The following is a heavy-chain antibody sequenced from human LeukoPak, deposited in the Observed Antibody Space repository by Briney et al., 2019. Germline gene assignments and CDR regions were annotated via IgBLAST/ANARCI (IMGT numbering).Heavy chain of an antibody. CDR1: GASISSDSYS. J-gene: IGHJ5*02. V-gene: IGHV4-61*02. D-gene: IGHD2-2*01. CDR2: IYTSGST. Sequence: PSQTLSLNCTVSGASISSDSYSWHWIRQPAGKGLEYIGRIYTSGSTNYNPSLKSRVTLSVDTSKSQFSLKLSSVTAADTAVYYCARTYHWCDPWGQGTLVTVSS. CDR3: ARTYHWCDP.